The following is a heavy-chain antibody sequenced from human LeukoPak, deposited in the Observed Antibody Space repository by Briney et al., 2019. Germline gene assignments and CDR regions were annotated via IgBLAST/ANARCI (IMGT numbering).Heavy chain of an antibody. CDR3: VSGSLQSGYNFDY. Sequence: GESLRLSCAASGFTFSNYWMHWIRQVPGKGLVWVSHIKYDGSATNYADSVKGRFTISRDNAKDTLYLQMNSLRAEDAAVYYCVSGSLQSGYNFDYWGRGALVTVSS. D-gene: IGHD3-3*01. V-gene: IGHV3-74*01. CDR2: IKYDGSAT. CDR1: GFTFSNYW. J-gene: IGHJ4*02.